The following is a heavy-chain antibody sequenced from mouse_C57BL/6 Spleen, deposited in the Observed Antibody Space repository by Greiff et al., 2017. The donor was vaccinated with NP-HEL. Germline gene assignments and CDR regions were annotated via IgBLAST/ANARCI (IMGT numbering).Heavy chain of an antibody. Sequence: VQLQQSGPELVKPGASVKISCKASGYTFTDYYMNWVKQSHGKSLEWIGDINPNNGGTSYNQKFKGKATLTVDKSSSTAYMELRSLTSEDSAVYYCARPTVVKRTYAMDYWGQGTSVTVSS. J-gene: IGHJ4*01. D-gene: IGHD1-1*01. CDR3: ARPTVVKRTYAMDY. CDR2: INPNNGGT. V-gene: IGHV1-26*01. CDR1: GYTFTDYY.